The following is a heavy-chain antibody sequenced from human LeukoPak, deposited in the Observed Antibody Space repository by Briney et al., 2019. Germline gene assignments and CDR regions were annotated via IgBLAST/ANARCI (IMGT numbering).Heavy chain of an antibody. J-gene: IGHJ6*03. D-gene: IGHD3-9*01. CDR1: GGSFSGYY. Sequence: SETLSLTCAVYGGSFSGYYWSWIRQPPGKGLEWIGEINHSGSTNYNPSLKSRVIISVDTSKNQFSLKLSSVTAADTAVYNCARGLRYFDWLLGYYMDVWGKGTTVTVSS. CDR2: INHSGST. V-gene: IGHV4-34*01. CDR3: ARGLRYFDWLLGYYMDV.